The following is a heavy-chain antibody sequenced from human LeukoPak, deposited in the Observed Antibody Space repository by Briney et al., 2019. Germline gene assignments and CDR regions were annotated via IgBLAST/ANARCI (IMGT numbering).Heavy chain of an antibody. CDR1: GFTFNTYN. D-gene: IGHD5-24*01. CDR2: ISYDGSDE. Sequence: PGGSLRLSCAASGFTFNTYNVHWVRQAPGKGLEWVAAISYDGSDEYYADSVKGRFTISRDNSKTTLYLYMYSLRPEDTAVYYCAKATSEGRWAPYDMDVWGQGTTVTVSS. CDR3: AKATSEGRWAPYDMDV. V-gene: IGHV3-30*18. J-gene: IGHJ6*02.